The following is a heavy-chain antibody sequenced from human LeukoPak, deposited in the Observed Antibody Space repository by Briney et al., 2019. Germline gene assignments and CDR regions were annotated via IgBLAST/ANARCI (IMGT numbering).Heavy chain of an antibody. D-gene: IGHD1-26*01. CDR2: IYYSGST. CDR3: ARDVSGSYGRGHFDY. Sequence: SETLSLTCTVSGGSISSSSYYWGWIRQPPGKGLEWIGSIYYSGSTYYNPSLKSRVTISVDTSKNQFSLKLSSVTAADTAVYYCARDVSGSYGRGHFDYWGQGTLVTVSS. J-gene: IGHJ4*02. V-gene: IGHV4-39*07. CDR1: GGSISSSSYY.